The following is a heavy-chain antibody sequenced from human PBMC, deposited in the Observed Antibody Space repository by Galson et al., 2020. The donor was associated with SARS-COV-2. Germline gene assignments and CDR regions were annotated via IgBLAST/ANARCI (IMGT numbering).Heavy chain of an antibody. CDR3: ARCTMIALSAFDI. CDR1: GFTFSSYS. CDR2: ISSSSSTI. J-gene: IGHJ3*02. D-gene: IGHD3-22*01. Sequence: GGSLRLSCAASGFTFSSYSMNWVRQAPGKGLEWVSYISSSSSTIYYADSVKGRFTISRDNAKNSLYLQMNSLRAEDTAVYYCARCTMIALSAFDIWGQGTMVTVSS. V-gene: IGHV3-48*01.